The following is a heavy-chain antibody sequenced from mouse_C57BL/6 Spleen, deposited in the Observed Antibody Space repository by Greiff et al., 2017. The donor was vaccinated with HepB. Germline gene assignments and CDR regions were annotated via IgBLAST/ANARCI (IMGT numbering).Heavy chain of an antibody. V-gene: IGHV3-6*01. D-gene: IGHD2-4*01. J-gene: IGHJ4*01. CDR2: ISYDGSN. Sequence: EVQLVESGPGLVKPSQSLSLTCSVTGYSITSGYYWNWIRQFPGNKLEWMGYISYDGSNNYNPSLKNRISITRDTSKNQFFLKLNSVTTEDTATYYCARVYSYYDYMDYWGQGTSVTVSS. CDR3: ARVYSYYDYMDY. CDR1: GYSITSGYY.